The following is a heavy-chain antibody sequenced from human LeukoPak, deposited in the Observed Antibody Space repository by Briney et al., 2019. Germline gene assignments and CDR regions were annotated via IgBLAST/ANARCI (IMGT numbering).Heavy chain of an antibody. Sequence: GSLRLSCAASGFTFSSYAMSWVRQAPGKGLEWVLAISGSGGSTYYADSVKGRFTISRDNSKNTLYLQMSSLRAEDTAVYYCAKERIAPYYYYMDVWGKGTTVTVSS. CDR3: AKERIAPYYYYMDV. V-gene: IGHV3-23*01. CDR2: ISGSGGST. CDR1: GFTFSSYA. J-gene: IGHJ6*03.